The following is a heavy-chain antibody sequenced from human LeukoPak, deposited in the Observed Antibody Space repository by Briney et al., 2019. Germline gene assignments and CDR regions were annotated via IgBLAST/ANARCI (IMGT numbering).Heavy chain of an antibody. D-gene: IGHD4-11*01. CDR2: IYYSGST. V-gene: IGHV4-39*01. CDR3: ARRSRADYYYYYYYMDV. Sequence: SETLSLTCTVSGGSISSSSYYWGWIRQPPGKGLEWIGSIYYSGSTYYNPSLKSRFTISVDTSKSQFSLKLSSVTAADTAVYYCARRSRADYYYYYYYMDVWGKGTTVTISS. CDR1: GGSISSSSYY. J-gene: IGHJ6*03.